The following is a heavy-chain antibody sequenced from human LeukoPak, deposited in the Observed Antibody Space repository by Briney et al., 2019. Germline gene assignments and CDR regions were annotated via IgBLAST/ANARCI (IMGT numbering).Heavy chain of an antibody. J-gene: IGHJ4*02. CDR2: ISSSGSTI. V-gene: IGHV3-48*03. CDR3: ARLSGYGTGYYFDY. CDR1: GFTFSSYE. Sequence: PGGSLRLSCAASGFTFSSYEMNWVRQAPGKGLEWVSYISSSGSTIYYADSVKGRFTISRDNAKNSLYLQMNSLRAEDTAVYYCARLSGYGTGYYFDYWGQGTLVTVSS. D-gene: IGHD5-12*01.